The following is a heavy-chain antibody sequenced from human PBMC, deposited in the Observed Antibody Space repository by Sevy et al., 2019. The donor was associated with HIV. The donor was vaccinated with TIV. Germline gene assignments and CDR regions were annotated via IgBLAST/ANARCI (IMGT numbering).Heavy chain of an antibody. D-gene: IGHD2-15*01. V-gene: IGHV3-53*01. Sequence: GGSLRLSCAASGFTVSSNYMSWVRQAPGKGLEWVSVIYSGGSTYYADSGKGRFTISGDNSKNTLYLQMNSLRAEDTAVYYCARDLVVVVTDYYYYYGMDVWGQGTTVTVSS. CDR1: GFTVSSNY. CDR3: ARDLVVVVTDYYYYYGMDV. CDR2: IYSGGST. J-gene: IGHJ6*02.